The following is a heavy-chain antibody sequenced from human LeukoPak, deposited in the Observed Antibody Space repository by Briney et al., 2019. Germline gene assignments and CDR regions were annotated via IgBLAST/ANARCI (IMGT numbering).Heavy chain of an antibody. CDR2: MYTNGES. CDR1: RGSINNQY. V-gene: IGHV4-4*07. CDR3: ARAPEGGWLQPHYFDY. J-gene: IGHJ4*02. Sequence: PSETLSLTCTVSRGSINNQYWSWIRQPAGKGLEWIGRMYTNGESDYNPSLKSRVTMSVDTSKSQFSLKLKSVTAADTAVYYCARAPEGGWLQPHYFDYWGQGTLVTVSS. D-gene: IGHD5-24*01.